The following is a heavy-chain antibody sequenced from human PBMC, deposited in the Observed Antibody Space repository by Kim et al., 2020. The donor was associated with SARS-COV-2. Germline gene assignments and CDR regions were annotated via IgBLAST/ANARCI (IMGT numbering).Heavy chain of an antibody. CDR2: IYYSGST. CDR3: ARARGLAARTYYFDY. V-gene: IGHV4-59*01. J-gene: IGHJ4*02. D-gene: IGHD6-6*01. Sequence: SETLSLTCTVSGGSISSYYWSWIRQPPGKGLEWIGYIYYSGSTNYNPSLKSRVTISVDTSKNQFSLKLSSVTAADTAVYYCARARGLAARTYYFDYWGQGTLVTVSS. CDR1: GGSISSYY.